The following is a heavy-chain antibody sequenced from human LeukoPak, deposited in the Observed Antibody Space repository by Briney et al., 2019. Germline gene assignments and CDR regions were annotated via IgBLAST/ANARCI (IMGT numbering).Heavy chain of an antibody. J-gene: IGHJ5*02. Sequence: PGGSLRLSCAASGFTFSDYSMNWVRQAPGKGLEWVSYISSSSSSKYYADSVKGRFTISRDNAKNSLYLQMNCLRAEDTAVYYCARDPRYCSSTSCAGGNWFDPWGQGTLVTVSS. D-gene: IGHD2-2*01. CDR3: ARDPRYCSSTSCAGGNWFDP. CDR2: ISSSSSSK. CDR1: GFTFSDYS. V-gene: IGHV3-48*04.